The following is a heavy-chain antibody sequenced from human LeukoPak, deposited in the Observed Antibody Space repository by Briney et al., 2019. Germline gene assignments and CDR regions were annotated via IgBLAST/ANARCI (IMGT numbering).Heavy chain of an antibody. CDR3: ARDLRISSGWTDWFDP. CDR1: GYTFTSYG. V-gene: IGHV1-18*01. J-gene: IGHJ5*02. D-gene: IGHD6-19*01. Sequence: ASVKVSCKASGYTFTSYGISWVRQAPGQGLEWMGWISAYNGNTNYAQKLQGRVTVTTDTSTSTAYMELRSLRSDDTAVYYCARDLRISSGWTDWFDPWGQGTLVTVSS. CDR2: ISAYNGNT.